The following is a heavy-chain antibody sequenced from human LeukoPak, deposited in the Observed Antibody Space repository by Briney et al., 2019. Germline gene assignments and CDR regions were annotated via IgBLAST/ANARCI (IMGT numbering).Heavy chain of an antibody. D-gene: IGHD1-26*01. CDR1: NFTFSTYW. Sequence: GGSLRLSCAASNFTFSTYWMTWVRQAPGKGLEWVAIICQDGSVQHYVDSVKDRFTISRDNAKNSLYLQMNSLGAEDTAVYYCARDGIISYTGSFSFDYWGQGALVTVSS. V-gene: IGHV3-7*01. CDR2: ICQDGSVQ. CDR3: ARDGIISYTGSFSFDY. J-gene: IGHJ4*02.